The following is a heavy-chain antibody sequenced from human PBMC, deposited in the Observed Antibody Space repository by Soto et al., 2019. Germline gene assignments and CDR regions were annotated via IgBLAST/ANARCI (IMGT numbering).Heavy chain of an antibody. Sequence: GGSLRLSCAASGLTFSSYAMNWVRQAPGKGLEWVSTISGSGGSTYYADSGKGRFTISRDNSKNTLSLQMNSLRAEDTAVYYCAKCTTYYYDSTGYDAFDIWGQGTTVTVSS. D-gene: IGHD3-22*01. V-gene: IGHV3-23*01. CDR2: ISGSGGST. CDR3: AKCTTYYYDSTGYDAFDI. J-gene: IGHJ3*02. CDR1: GLTFSSYA.